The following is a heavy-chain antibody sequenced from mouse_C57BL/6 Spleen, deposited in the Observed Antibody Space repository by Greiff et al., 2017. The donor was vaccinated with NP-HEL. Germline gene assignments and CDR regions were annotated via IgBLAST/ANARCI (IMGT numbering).Heavy chain of an antibody. D-gene: IGHD1-1*01. J-gene: IGHJ2*01. V-gene: IGHV1-9*01. Sequence: QVQLQQSGAELMKPGASVKLSCKATGYTFTGYWIEWVKQRPGHGLEWIGEILPGGGSTNYNEKFKGKATFNADTSANTAYMQRSSLTTEDSAIYYCARKGFYGSSYVDYWGQGTTLTVSS. CDR2: ILPGGGST. CDR3: ARKGFYGSSYVDY. CDR1: GYTFTGYW.